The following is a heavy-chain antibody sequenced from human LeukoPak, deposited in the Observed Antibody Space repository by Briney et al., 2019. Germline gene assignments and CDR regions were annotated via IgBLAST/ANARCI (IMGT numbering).Heavy chain of an antibody. J-gene: IGHJ4*02. CDR2: IISRSSYI. CDR3: ARDGDCSGGSCYRRFDY. CDR1: GFTFSSYS. V-gene: IGHV3-21*01. Sequence: GGPLRLSCAASGFTFSSYSMSWVRQSPGKGLEWVSSIISRSSYIYNADSVKARFTISRDNAKNSLYLQMNSLRAEDTAVYYCARDGDCSGGSCYRRFDYWGQGTLVTVSS. D-gene: IGHD2-15*01.